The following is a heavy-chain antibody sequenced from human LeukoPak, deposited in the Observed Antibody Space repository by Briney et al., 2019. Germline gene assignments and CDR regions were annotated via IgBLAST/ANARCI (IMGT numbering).Heavy chain of an antibody. J-gene: IGHJ5*02. CDR2: ISYDGSNK. D-gene: IGHD2-2*02. CDR1: GFTFSSYG. V-gene: IGHV3-30*03. CDR3: ARVHLTIVVVPAAITQTIEVVYNWFDP. Sequence: GGSLRLSCAASGFTFSSYGMHWVRQAPGKGLEWVAVISYDGSNKYYADSVKGRFTISRDNSKNTLYLQMNSLRAEDTAVYYCARVHLTIVVVPAAITQTIEVVYNWFDPWGQGTLVTVSS.